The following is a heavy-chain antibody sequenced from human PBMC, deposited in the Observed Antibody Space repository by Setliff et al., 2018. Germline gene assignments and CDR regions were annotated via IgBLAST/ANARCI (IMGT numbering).Heavy chain of an antibody. D-gene: IGHD3-10*01. CDR3: ARDRTDYGSGTYTRWFDY. J-gene: IGHJ4*02. Sequence: PSETLSLTCTVSGGSISSYYWSWIRQPPGKGLEWIGEINRSGSTNYNPSLKSRVTISVDTSKNQFSLKLSSVTAADTAVYYCARDRTDYGSGTYTRWFDYWGQGTLVTVSS. V-gene: IGHV4-59*01. CDR2: INRSGST. CDR1: GGSISSYY.